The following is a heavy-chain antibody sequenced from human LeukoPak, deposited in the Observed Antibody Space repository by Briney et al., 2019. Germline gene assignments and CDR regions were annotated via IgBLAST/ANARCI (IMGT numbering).Heavy chain of an antibody. CDR2: IYHSGGT. Sequence: SGTLSLTCAVSGGSISSSNWWSWVRQPPGKGLEWIGEIYHSGGTNYNPSLKSRVTISADKSKNQFSLKLNSVTAADTAVYYCASVLNYYYRMDVWGQGTTVTVSS. D-gene: IGHD3-10*01. J-gene: IGHJ6*02. CDR3: ASVLNYYYRMDV. CDR1: GGSISSSNW. V-gene: IGHV4-4*02.